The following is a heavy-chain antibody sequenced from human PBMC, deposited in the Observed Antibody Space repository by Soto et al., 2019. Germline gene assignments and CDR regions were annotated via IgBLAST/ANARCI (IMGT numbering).Heavy chain of an antibody. D-gene: IGHD4-17*01. J-gene: IGHJ3*02. CDR3: ARTKYDYGAIDAFDI. CDR1: GFTVSSNY. CDR2: IYSGGST. Sequence: EVQLVESGGGLVQPGGSLRLSCAASGFTVSSNYMSWVRQAPGKGLEWVSVIYSGGSTYYADSVKGRFTISRHNSKNTLYLQMNSQRAEDTAVYYCARTKYDYGAIDAFDIWGQGTMVTVSS. V-gene: IGHV3-53*04.